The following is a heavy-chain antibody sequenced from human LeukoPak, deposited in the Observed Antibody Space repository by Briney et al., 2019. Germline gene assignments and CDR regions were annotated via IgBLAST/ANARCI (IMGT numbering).Heavy chain of an antibody. CDR3: ARDQRGTLSEFDY. Sequence: PETLSLTCTVSGYSISSGYYWGWIRQPPGKGLEWIGSIYHSGSTYYNPSLKSRVTISVDTSKNQFSLKLSSVTAADTAVYYCARDQRGTLSEFDYWGQGTLVTVS. D-gene: IGHD2-15*01. CDR2: IYHSGST. V-gene: IGHV4-38-2*02. J-gene: IGHJ4*02. CDR1: GYSISSGYY.